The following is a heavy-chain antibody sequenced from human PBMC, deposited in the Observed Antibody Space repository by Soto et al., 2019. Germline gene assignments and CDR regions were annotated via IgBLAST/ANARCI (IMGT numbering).Heavy chain of an antibody. D-gene: IGHD1-7*01. CDR3: ATQGFGTLHGLVDV. Sequence: VRLQESGPGLVKPSETLSLTCTVSGGSITSITNHYCSWIRQPPGKGLEWIGYISYSGHTSYNPSLKSRVILSVDTSKNHVSLNRASVTATDTAVYYCATQGFGTLHGLVDVWGQGTTVTVSS. CDR1: GGSITSITNHY. V-gene: IGHV4-59*08. J-gene: IGHJ6*02. CDR2: ISYSGHT.